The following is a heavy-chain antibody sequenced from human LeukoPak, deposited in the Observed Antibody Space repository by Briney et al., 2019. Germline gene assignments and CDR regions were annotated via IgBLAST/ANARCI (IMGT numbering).Heavy chain of an antibody. V-gene: IGHV1-46*02. J-gene: IGHJ4*02. CDR3: ARGRLYDSSGWVDY. CDR1: GYTFNGYY. Sequence: ASVKVSCKASGYTFNGYYMHWVRQAPGQGLEWMGLINPNGGSTSYAQKFQGRVTMTTDTSTSTAYMELRSLRSDDTAVYYCARGRLYDSSGWVDYWGQGTLVTVSS. D-gene: IGHD3-22*01. CDR2: INPNGGST.